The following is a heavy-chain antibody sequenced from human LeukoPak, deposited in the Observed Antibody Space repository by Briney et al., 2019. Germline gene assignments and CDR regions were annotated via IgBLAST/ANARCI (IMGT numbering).Heavy chain of an antibody. CDR2: IYYSGST. CDR3: AREDYEKGCDY. J-gene: IGHJ4*02. D-gene: IGHD3-16*01. V-gene: IGHV4-30-4*01. Sequence: SETLSLTCTFSGGSISSGDYYWSWIRQPPGTGLEWIGYIYYSGSTYYNPSLKSRVTISVDTSKNQFSLKLSSVTAADTAVYYCAREDYEKGCDYWGQGTLVTVSS. CDR1: GGSISSGDYY.